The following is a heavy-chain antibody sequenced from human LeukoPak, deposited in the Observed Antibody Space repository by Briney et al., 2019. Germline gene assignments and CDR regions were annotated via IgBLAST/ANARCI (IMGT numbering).Heavy chain of an antibody. J-gene: IGHJ4*02. V-gene: IGHV3-30*02. D-gene: IGHD2-8*01. CDR2: IRYDGNDK. Sequence: GGSLRLSCAASGFTFSSYGMHWVRQAPGKGLEWVALIRYDGNDKFYADSVKGRFTISRDNSKNTLYLQMNSLRPEDTAVYYCAKLVYDTVDYWGQGTLVTVSS. CDR3: AKLVYDTVDY. CDR1: GFTFSSYG.